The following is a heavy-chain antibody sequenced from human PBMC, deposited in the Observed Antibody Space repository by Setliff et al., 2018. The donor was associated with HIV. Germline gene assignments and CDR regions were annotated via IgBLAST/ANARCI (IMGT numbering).Heavy chain of an antibody. D-gene: IGHD2-15*01. V-gene: IGHV4-31*03. J-gene: IGHJ4*02. CDR3: AREPRVVTPFDY. CDR2: IYYSGAT. CDR1: GDSISSGGYY. Sequence: SETLSLTCTVSGDSISSGGYYWSWIRQLPGKGLEWIGYIYYSGATYYNPPLESRLDISVDTSKNQFSLKLSSVTAADTAVYYCAREPRVVTPFDYWGQGTLVTVSS.